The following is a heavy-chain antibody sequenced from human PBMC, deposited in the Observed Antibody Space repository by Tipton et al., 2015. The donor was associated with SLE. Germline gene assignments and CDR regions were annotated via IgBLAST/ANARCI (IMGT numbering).Heavy chain of an antibody. CDR3: ARAGRYYDFWSATVVVGYYFDY. J-gene: IGHJ4*02. V-gene: IGHV1-69*01. CDR1: GGTFSSYA. D-gene: IGHD3-3*01. Sequence: QVQLVQSGAEVKKPGSSVKVSCKASGGTFSSYAISWVRQAPGQGLEWMGGIIPIFGTANYAQKFQGRVTITADESTSTAYMELSSLRSEDTAVYYCARAGRYYDFWSATVVVGYYFDYWGQGTLVTVSS. CDR2: IIPIFGTA.